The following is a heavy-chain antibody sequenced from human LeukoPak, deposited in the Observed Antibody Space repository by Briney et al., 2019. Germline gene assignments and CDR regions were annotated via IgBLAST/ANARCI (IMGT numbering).Heavy chain of an antibody. CDR1: GFTFSSYW. Sequence: GGSLRLSCAASGFTFSSYWMSWVRQAPGKGLAWVANIKQDGSEKYYVDSVKGRFTISRDNAKNSLYLQMNSLRAEDTAVYYCARTDFWSGYYPSNFDYWGQGTLVTVSS. CDR3: ARTDFWSGYYPSNFDY. V-gene: IGHV3-7*01. D-gene: IGHD3-3*01. CDR2: IKQDGSEK. J-gene: IGHJ4*02.